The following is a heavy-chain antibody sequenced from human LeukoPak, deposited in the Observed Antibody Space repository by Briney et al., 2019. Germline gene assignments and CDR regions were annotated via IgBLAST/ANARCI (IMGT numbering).Heavy chain of an antibody. V-gene: IGHV4-34*01. CDR1: GGSFSGYY. Sequence: SETLSLTCAVYGGSFSGYYCTWIRQPPGKGLEWIGEIHPSGSTNNNPSLMSRVTLSLDTSKNQFSLRLNSVTAADTAVYFCARGLDTYKSGVDWGQGTLVTVSS. CDR2: IHPSGST. D-gene: IGHD1-26*01. CDR3: ARGLDTYKSGVD. J-gene: IGHJ4*02.